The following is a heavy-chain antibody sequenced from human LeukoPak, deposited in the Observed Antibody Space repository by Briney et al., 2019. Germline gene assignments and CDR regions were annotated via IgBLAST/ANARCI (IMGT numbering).Heavy chain of an antibody. V-gene: IGHV3-64*01. CDR3: VTGIAVAAFDY. D-gene: IGHD6-19*01. CDR2: ISSNGDST. Sequence: SGGSLRLSCAASGFTFSSYAMHWVRQAPGKGLEYVSGISSNGDSTDYANSVKGRFTISRDNSKNTLYLQMGSLRSEDMAVFYCVTGIAVAAFDYWGQGTLVTVSS. J-gene: IGHJ4*02. CDR1: GFTFSSYA.